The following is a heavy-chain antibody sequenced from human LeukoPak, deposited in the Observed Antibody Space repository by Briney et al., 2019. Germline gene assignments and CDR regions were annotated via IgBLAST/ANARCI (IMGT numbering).Heavy chain of an antibody. J-gene: IGHJ4*02. D-gene: IGHD5-18*01. Sequence: GGSLRLSCAASGFTFSSYAMSWVRQAPGKGLEWVSAISGSGGSTYYADSVKGRFTISRDNSKNTLYLQMNSLRAEDTAVYYCAKAQREQLWLPLDYWGQGTLVTVSS. CDR2: ISGSGGST. CDR3: AKAQREQLWLPLDY. CDR1: GFTFSSYA. V-gene: IGHV3-23*01.